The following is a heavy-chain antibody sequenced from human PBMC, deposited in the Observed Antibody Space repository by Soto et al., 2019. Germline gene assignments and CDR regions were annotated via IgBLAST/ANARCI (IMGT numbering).Heavy chain of an antibody. V-gene: IGHV3-30-3*01. D-gene: IGHD6-13*01. CDR2: ISYDGSNK. J-gene: IGHJ4*02. Sequence: PGGSLRLSCAASGFTFSSYAMHWVRQAPGKGLEWVAVISYDGSNKYYADSVKGRFTISRDNSRDTLYLQMNSLRAEDTAVYYCARDGSSWSPLYYFDYWGQGTLVTVSS. CDR3: ARDGSSWSPLYYFDY. CDR1: GFTFSSYA.